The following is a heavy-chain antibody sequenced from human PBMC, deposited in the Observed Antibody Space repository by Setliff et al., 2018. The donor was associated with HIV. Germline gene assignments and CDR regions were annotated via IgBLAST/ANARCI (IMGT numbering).Heavy chain of an antibody. CDR1: GYSISTAYY. CDR2: VYHSGTT. D-gene: IGHD6-19*01. V-gene: IGHV4-38-2*02. J-gene: IGHJ4*02. CDR3: AGESALSGQSD. Sequence: PSETLSLTCAVSGYSISTAYYWGWIRQPPGKGLEWIGSVYHSGTTYYNPSLKSRVTISVDRSKNQFTLKMTSVTAADTALYYCAGESALSGQSDWGQGTLVTAPQ.